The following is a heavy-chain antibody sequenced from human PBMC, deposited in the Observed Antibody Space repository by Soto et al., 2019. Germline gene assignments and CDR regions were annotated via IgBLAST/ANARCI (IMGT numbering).Heavy chain of an antibody. D-gene: IGHD1-7*01. J-gene: IGHJ4*02. Sequence: AASVKVSCKASGYTFTSYGISWVRQAPGQGLEWMGWISAYNGNTNYAQKLQGRVTMTTDTSTSTAYMELRSLRSDDTAVYYCARDLTGTTFYEIDYWGQGTLVTVSS. V-gene: IGHV1-18*01. CDR1: GYTFTSYG. CDR2: ISAYNGNT. CDR3: ARDLTGTTFYEIDY.